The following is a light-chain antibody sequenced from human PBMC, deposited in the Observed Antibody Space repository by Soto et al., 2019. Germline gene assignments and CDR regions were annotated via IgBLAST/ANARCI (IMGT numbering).Light chain of an antibody. CDR1: QSVYTN. V-gene: IGKV3-20*01. Sequence: ETVLTQSPGTLSLSPGERATLSCRASQSVYTNLAWYQQKPGQAPRLLISDASTRATGTPDRFSGSGSGTDFTLTTGRLEPEDFSVYYCQQYRWLPLTFGGGTKVEI. CDR3: QQYRWLPLT. CDR2: DAS. J-gene: IGKJ4*01.